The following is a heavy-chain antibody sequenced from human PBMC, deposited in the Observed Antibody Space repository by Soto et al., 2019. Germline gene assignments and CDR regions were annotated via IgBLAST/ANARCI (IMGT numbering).Heavy chain of an antibody. Sequence: GSLRLSCAASGSTFSSYWMHWVRQAPGKGLVWVSRINSDGSSTSYADSVKGRFTISRDNAKNTLYLQMNSLRAEDTAVYYCARVCGGSCHQLNWFDPWGQGTLVTVSS. V-gene: IGHV3-74*01. CDR2: INSDGSST. J-gene: IGHJ5*02. D-gene: IGHD2-15*01. CDR1: GSTFSSYW. CDR3: ARVCGGSCHQLNWFDP.